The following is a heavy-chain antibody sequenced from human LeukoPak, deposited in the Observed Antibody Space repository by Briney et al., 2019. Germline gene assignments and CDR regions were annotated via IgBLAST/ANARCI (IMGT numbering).Heavy chain of an antibody. J-gene: IGHJ4*02. V-gene: IGHV3-43*02. CDR3: AKESGKFDY. Sequence: GGSLRLSCVASGLKFDDSAMHWVRQAPGEGLEWVSLISADGGSTFSADSVKGRFSISRDNSKNSLYLQMNSLRSEDTAMYYCAKESGKFDYWGQGTLVAVSS. CDR2: ISADGGST. CDR1: GLKFDDSA.